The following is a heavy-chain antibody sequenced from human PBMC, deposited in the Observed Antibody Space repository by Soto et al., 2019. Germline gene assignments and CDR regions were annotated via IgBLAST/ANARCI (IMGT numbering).Heavy chain of an antibody. D-gene: IGHD6-6*01. J-gene: IGHJ6*03. Sequence: EVQLAESGGGLAQPGGSLRLSCAASGFTLSGYAMDWVRQAPGKGLEYVSGISSNGVGTYYANSVQGRFTISRDNSKNTVYLQRGSLRLEDMAVYYCARRARPDFYYMDVWGKGTTVTVSS. CDR1: GFTLSGYA. CDR3: ARRARPDFYYMDV. V-gene: IGHV3-64*01. CDR2: ISSNGVGT.